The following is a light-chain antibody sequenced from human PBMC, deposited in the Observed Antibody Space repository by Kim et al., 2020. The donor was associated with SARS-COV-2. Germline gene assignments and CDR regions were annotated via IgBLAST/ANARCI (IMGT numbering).Light chain of an antibody. V-gene: IGKV1-9*01. CDR1: QGISSY. Sequence: IQLTQSPSSLSASVGDRVTITCRASQGISSYLAWYQQKPGKAPKLLIYAASTLQSGVPSRFSGSGSGTDFTLTISSLQPEDFATYYGQHLNSYPITFGQGTRLEIK. J-gene: IGKJ5*01. CDR3: QHLNSYPIT. CDR2: AAS.